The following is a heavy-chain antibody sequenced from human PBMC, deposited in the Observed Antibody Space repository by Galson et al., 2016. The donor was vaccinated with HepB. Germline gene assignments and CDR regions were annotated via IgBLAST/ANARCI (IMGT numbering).Heavy chain of an antibody. D-gene: IGHD3-3*01. CDR1: GFPFSSYG. CDR2: ISYDGSNK. V-gene: IGHV3-30*18. CDR3: AKDNNVGSGYRPTKYYYGMDV. Sequence: SLRLSCAASGFPFSSYGMHWVRQAPGKGLEWAAVISYDGSNKYYAESVKGRFTISRDNSKNTLYLQMNSLRAEDTAVYYCAKDNNVGSGYRPTKYYYGMDVWGQGTTVTVSS. J-gene: IGHJ6*02.